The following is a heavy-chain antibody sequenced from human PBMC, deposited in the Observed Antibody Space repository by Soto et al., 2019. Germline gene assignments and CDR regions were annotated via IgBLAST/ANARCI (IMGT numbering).Heavy chain of an antibody. CDR3: ASYYDILTGPGYYFDY. CDR1: GGTFSSYA. Sequence: SVKVSCKASGGTFSSYAISWVRQAPGQGLEWMGGIIPIFGTANYAQKFQGRVTITADESTSTAYMELSSLRSEDTAVYYCASYYDILTGPGYYFDYWGQGTLVTVSS. D-gene: IGHD3-9*01. J-gene: IGHJ4*02. CDR2: IIPIFGTA. V-gene: IGHV1-69*13.